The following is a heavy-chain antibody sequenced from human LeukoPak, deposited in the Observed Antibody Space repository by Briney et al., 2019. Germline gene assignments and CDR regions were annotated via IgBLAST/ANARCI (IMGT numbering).Heavy chain of an antibody. CDR3: ARAKHSSGWYRLPFDY. CDR2: IYPGDSDT. J-gene: IGHJ4*02. D-gene: IGHD6-19*01. V-gene: IGHV5-51*01. CDR1: GYSFTSYW. Sequence: GESLKISCKGSGYSFTSYWIGWVRPMPGKGLEWMGIIYPGDSDTRYSPSFQGQVTISADKSISTAYLQWSRLKAPDTARYDCARAKHSSGWYRLPFDYWGQGTLVTVSS.